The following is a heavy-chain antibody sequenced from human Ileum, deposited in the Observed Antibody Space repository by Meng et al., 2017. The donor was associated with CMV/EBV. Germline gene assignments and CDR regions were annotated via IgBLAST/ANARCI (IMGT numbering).Heavy chain of an antibody. D-gene: IGHD3-9*01. CDR3: ATDKDWAFDY. V-gene: IGHV3-21*03. CDR1: GFSISIYA. Sequence: EVQLVESGGGLVKPGGSLRLPCAASGFSISIYAMNWVRQAPGKGLEWISYISRGSDNIAYADSVKGRFTISRDNAKNSLYLQMDSLRAEDTALYYCATDKDWAFDYWGQGTLVTVSS. CDR2: ISRGSDNI. J-gene: IGHJ4*02.